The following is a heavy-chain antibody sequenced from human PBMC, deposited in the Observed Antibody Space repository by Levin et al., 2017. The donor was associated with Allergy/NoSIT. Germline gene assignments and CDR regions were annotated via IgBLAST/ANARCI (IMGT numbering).Heavy chain of an antibody. CDR1: GGSISSSNW. CDR3: ARAVEPEHWRLGDDSSDIYYFDY. J-gene: IGHJ4*02. Sequence: SETLSLTCAVSGGSISSSNWWSWVRQPPGKGLEWIGEIYHSGSTNYNPSLKSRVTISVDKSKNQFSLKLSSVTAADTAVYYCARAVEPEHWRLGDDSSDIYYFDYWGQGTLVTVSS. V-gene: IGHV4-4*02. CDR2: IYHSGST. D-gene: IGHD3-22*01.